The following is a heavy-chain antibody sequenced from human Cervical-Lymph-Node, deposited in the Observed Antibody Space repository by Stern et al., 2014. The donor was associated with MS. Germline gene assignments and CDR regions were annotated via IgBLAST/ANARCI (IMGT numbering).Heavy chain of an antibody. D-gene: IGHD1-14*01. CDR3: ARMWAAQGPRGNLPGYFQH. V-gene: IGHV5-51*01. CDR1: GYTFTNYW. J-gene: IGHJ1*01. Sequence: EVQLVQSGAEVKKPGESLKISCKGSGYTFTNYWIGWVRQMTGKGLEWMGIIYPGDSDTRSSPSSQGQFTFSADQSINTAYLQWSSLKASDTAIYYCARMWAAQGPRGNLPGYFQHWGQGTLVTVSS. CDR2: IYPGDSDT.